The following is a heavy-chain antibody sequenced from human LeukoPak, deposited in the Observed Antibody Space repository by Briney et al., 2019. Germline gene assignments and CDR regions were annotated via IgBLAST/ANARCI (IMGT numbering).Heavy chain of an antibody. Sequence: GGSLRLSCAASGFTINTYTMHWVRQAPGKGLEWVAFVRYDESYTNYADSVKVRFTISRDNSKNTLDLQMNSLRDEDTAVYYCAKGGGLAAAGAFDYWGQGTLVSVSS. CDR1: GFTINTYT. D-gene: IGHD6-25*01. CDR3: AKGGGLAAAGAFDY. V-gene: IGHV3-30*02. CDR2: VRYDESYT. J-gene: IGHJ4*02.